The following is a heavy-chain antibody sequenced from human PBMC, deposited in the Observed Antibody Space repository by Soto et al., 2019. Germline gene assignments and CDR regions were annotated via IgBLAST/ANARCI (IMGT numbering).Heavy chain of an antibody. CDR1: GFRFNSTA. CDR3: AAVNYDDSSGYYPNDFDI. D-gene: IGHD3-22*01. V-gene: IGHV1-58*01. J-gene: IGHJ3*02. Sequence: AKVASKACGFRFNSTAVLWVLQARGQRLEWIGWIVVGSGNTNYAQKFQERVTITRDMSTSTAYMELSSMRSEDTAVYYCAAVNYDDSSGYYPNDFDIWGQGTMLTVSS. CDR2: IVVGSGNT.